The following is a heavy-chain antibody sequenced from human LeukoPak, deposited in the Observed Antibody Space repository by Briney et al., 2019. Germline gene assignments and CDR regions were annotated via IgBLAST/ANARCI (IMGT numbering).Heavy chain of an antibody. CDR2: ISGSGGST. Sequence: GGSLRLSCAASGFTFSSYAMSWVRQAPGKGLEWVSAISGSGGSTYYADSVKGRFTISRDNSKNTLYLQMNSLRAEDTAVYYCAKDGIGYCSSTSCYAGGYFDYWGQGTLVTVSS. V-gene: IGHV3-23*01. CDR3: AKDGIGYCSSTSCYAGGYFDY. J-gene: IGHJ4*02. CDR1: GFTFSSYA. D-gene: IGHD2-2*01.